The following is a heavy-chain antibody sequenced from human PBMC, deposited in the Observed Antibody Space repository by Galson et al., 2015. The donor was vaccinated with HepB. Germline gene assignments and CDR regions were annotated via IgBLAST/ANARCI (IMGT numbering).Heavy chain of an antibody. CDR2: ISYDGSNK. D-gene: IGHD3-10*01. CDR1: GFTFSSYA. Sequence: SLRLSCAASGFTFSSYAMHWVRQAPGKGLQWVAVISYDGSNKFYADSVKGRFTISRDNSKNTLCLQMNSLRTEDTAVYYCAREMGAGGSFDYWGQGTLVTVSS. CDR3: AREMGAGGSFDY. J-gene: IGHJ4*02. V-gene: IGHV3-30*01.